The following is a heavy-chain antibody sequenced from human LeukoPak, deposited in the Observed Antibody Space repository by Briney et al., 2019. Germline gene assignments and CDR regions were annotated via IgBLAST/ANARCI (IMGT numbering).Heavy chain of an antibody. CDR3: ARDFSWRQFDY. Sequence: GGSLRLFCETSGFTAGFTFSTSYMTWVRQAPGMGLEWVAEIGPDGSGPVYVDSVKGRFTISRDNAKNSLYLQMNSLRVEETAVYYCARDFSWRQFDYWGLGTLVTVSS. J-gene: IGHJ4*02. CDR1: GFTAGFTFSTSY. V-gene: IGHV3-7*01. CDR2: IGPDGSGP.